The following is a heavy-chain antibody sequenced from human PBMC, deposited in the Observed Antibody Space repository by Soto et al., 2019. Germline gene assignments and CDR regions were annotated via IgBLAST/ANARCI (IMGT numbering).Heavy chain of an antibody. CDR1: GGSFSGYY. J-gene: IGHJ6*02. CDR3: ATKARVTNYLYYGMDV. Sequence: PSETLSLTCAVYGGSFSGYYWSWIRQPPGKGLEWIGEINHSGSTNYNPSLKSRVTISVDTSKNQFSLKLSSVTAADTAVYYCATKARVTNYLYYGMDVWGLGTTVTVSS. V-gene: IGHV4-34*01. CDR2: INHSGST. D-gene: IGHD2-21*02.